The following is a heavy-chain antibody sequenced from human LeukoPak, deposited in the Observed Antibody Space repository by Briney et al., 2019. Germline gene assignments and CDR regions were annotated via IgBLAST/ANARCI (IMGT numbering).Heavy chain of an antibody. D-gene: IGHD4/OR15-4a*01. J-gene: IGHJ4*02. CDR2: IYPGDSDT. CDR3: ARHIGLTTRYFDY. V-gene: IGHV5-51*01. CDR1: GYSFTTYW. Sequence: GESLKISCKGSGYSFTTYWIGWVRQMPGKGLEWMGIIYPGDSDTRYSPAFQGLVTISADKSINTAYLQLSSLKASDTAMYYCARHIGLTTRYFDYWGQGTLVTVSS.